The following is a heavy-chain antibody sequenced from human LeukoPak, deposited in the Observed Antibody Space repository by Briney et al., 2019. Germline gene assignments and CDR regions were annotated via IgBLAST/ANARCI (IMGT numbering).Heavy chain of an antibody. CDR1: GFTFSSYA. V-gene: IGHV3-30-3*01. Sequence: GRSLRLSCAASGFTFSSYAMHWVRQAPGKGLEWVAVISYDGSNKYYADFVKGRFTISRDNSKNTLYLQMNSLRAEDTAVYYCARDRPNSYGPTYGMDVWGQGTTVTVSS. D-gene: IGHD5-18*01. CDR2: ISYDGSNK. CDR3: ARDRPNSYGPTYGMDV. J-gene: IGHJ6*02.